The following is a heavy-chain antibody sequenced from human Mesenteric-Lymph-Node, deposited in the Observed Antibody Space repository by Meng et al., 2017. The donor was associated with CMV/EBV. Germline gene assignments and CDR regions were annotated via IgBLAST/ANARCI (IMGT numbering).Heavy chain of an antibody. CDR1: GGSVSSGSYY. CDR2: IYYSGST. V-gene: IGHV4-39*07. Sequence: SETLSLTCTVSGGSVSSGSYYWGWIRQPPGKGLEWIGSIYYSGSTYYNPSLKSRVTISVDTSKNQFSLKLSSVTAADTAVYYCARVKGRRYFDYWGQGTLVTVSS. D-gene: IGHD3-22*01. J-gene: IGHJ4*02. CDR3: ARVKGRRYFDY.